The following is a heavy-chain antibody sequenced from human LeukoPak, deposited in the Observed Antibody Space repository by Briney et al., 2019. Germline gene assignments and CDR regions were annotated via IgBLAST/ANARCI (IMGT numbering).Heavy chain of an antibody. CDR1: GYTFTSYG. J-gene: IGHJ4*02. CDR3: ARVLYGSGTFDFDY. D-gene: IGHD3-10*01. CDR2: ISAYNGNT. Sequence: GASVTVSCKASGYTFTSYGISWVRQAPGQGLEWMGWISAYNGNTNYAQKLQGRDTMTTDTSTSTAYMELRSLRSDDTAVYYCARVLYGSGTFDFDYWGQGTLVTVSS. V-gene: IGHV1-18*01.